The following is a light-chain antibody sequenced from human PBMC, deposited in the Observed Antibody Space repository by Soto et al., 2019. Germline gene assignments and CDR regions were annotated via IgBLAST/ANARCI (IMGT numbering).Light chain of an antibody. CDR3: QQYHNLWT. Sequence: EIVMTQSPATLSVSPGERATLSCRASQSVSSNLAWYQQKPGQAPRLLIYGASTRATGIPARFSGSGSGTEFTLTISSLQSEDFAVYYCQQYHNLWTFGQGTKV. V-gene: IGKV3-15*01. J-gene: IGKJ1*01. CDR2: GAS. CDR1: QSVSSN.